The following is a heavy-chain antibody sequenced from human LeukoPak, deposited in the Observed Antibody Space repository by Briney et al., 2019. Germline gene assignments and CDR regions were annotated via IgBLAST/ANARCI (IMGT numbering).Heavy chain of an antibody. J-gene: IGHJ4*02. V-gene: IGHV4-4*07. D-gene: IGHD4-17*01. Sequence: PSETPSLTCTVSGASLNSYYWSWIRQPAGKGLEWIGRIYSGGSTNYNPSLKSRVTLSVDTSKNQFSLRLSSLTVADTAVYYCAREGRYGDYEGYSGQGTLVTVSS. CDR1: GASLNSYY. CDR2: IYSGGST. CDR3: AREGRYGDYEGY.